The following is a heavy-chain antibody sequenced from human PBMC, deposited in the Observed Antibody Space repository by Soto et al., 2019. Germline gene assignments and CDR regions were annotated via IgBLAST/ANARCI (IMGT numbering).Heavy chain of an antibody. Sequence: PSETLSLTCTVCGGSISSSSYYWGWIRQTPGKGLEWIGSIYYSGSTYYNPSLKSRVTISVDTSKNQFSLRLSSVTAAATAVYYCARSVDYYDSSVYYQYNWFDAWGQGTLVTVSS. D-gene: IGHD3-22*01. CDR2: IYYSGST. CDR1: GGSISSSSYY. CDR3: ARSVDYYDSSVYYQYNWFDA. V-gene: IGHV4-39*01. J-gene: IGHJ5*02.